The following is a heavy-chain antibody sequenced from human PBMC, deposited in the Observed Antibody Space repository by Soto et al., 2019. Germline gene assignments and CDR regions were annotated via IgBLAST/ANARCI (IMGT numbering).Heavy chain of an antibody. D-gene: IGHD2-2*01. J-gene: IGHJ6*02. Sequence: QVQLVESGGGVVQPGRSLRLSCAASGFTFSSYAMHWVRQAPGKGLEWVAVISYDGSNKYYADSVKGRFTISRDNSKNTLYLQMNSLRAEDTAVYYCARGDAKDIVLVPAAKYGMDVWGQGTTVTVSS. CDR2: ISYDGSNK. CDR1: GFTFSSYA. V-gene: IGHV3-30-3*01. CDR3: ARGDAKDIVLVPAAKYGMDV.